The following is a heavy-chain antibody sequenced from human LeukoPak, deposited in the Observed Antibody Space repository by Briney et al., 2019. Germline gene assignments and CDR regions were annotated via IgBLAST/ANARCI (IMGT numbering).Heavy chain of an antibody. Sequence: PSETLSLTCAVSGYSISSGYYWGWIQQPPEKGLEWIGSIYHSGSTYYNPSLKSRVTISVDTSKNQFSLKLSSVTAADTAVYYCARRLYIAAAGIPSPFFDYWGQGALVTVSS. CDR1: GYSISSGYY. J-gene: IGHJ4*02. V-gene: IGHV4-38-2*01. D-gene: IGHD6-13*01. CDR2: IYHSGST. CDR3: ARRLYIAAAGIPSPFFDY.